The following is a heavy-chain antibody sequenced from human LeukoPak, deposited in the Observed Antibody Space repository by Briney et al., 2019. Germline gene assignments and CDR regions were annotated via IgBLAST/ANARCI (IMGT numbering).Heavy chain of an antibody. Sequence: SQTLSLTCTVSSGSLISGGYYWSWIRQSPGKGLEWIGYIYHSGNTYYNPSIQSRISLSLDGSQNQFSLRLNSVTAADTAMYFCARARTAADYGGNAYFDSWGQGIQVTVSS. V-gene: IGHV4-30-2*06. CDR1: SGSLISGGYY. CDR3: ARARTAADYGGNAYFDS. CDR2: IYHSGNT. J-gene: IGHJ4*02. D-gene: IGHD4-23*01.